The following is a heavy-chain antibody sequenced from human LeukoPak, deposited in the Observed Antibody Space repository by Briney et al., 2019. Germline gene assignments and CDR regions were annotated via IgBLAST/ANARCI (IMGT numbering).Heavy chain of an antibody. CDR1: GGSFSGYY. CDR3: LRVPATISRPCDS. J-gene: IGHJ4*02. CDR2: VGHDGGT. D-gene: IGHD2-15*01. V-gene: IGHV4-34*01. Sequence: SETLFLTCAVYGGSFSGYYWTLVRQTAGKGLEWIGEVGHDGGTNYNPSLKGRVTISIDTSKNQFSLRLSSVTAADTAIYYCLRVPATISRPCDSWGQGTLVTVSS.